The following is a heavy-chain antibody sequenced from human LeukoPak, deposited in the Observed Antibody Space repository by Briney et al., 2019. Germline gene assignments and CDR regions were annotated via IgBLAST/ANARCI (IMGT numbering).Heavy chain of an antibody. CDR3: ARGAGWWDY. Sequence: SETLSLTCVVYGGSFSGYYWSWIRQPPGEGLEWIGYISYSGRINYNPSLKSRVTLSLDTSKNQFSLTLTSVTAADTAVYYCARGAGWWDYWGQGTLITVSS. D-gene: IGHD2-15*01. V-gene: IGHV4-59*01. J-gene: IGHJ4*02. CDR1: GGSFSGYY. CDR2: ISYSGRI.